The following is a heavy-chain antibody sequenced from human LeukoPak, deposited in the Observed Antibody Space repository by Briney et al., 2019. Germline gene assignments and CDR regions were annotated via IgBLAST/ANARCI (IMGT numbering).Heavy chain of an antibody. CDR3: ARGVYSSGYYYYTSFDY. CDR2: INWNGGST. D-gene: IGHD3-22*01. Sequence: GGSLRLSCAASGFTFDDYGVSWVRQAPGKGLEWVSGINWNGGSTGYADSVKGRFTISRDNAKNSLYLQMNSLRAEDTALYHCARGVYSSGYYYYTSFDYWGQGTLVTVSS. J-gene: IGHJ4*02. CDR1: GFTFDDYG. V-gene: IGHV3-20*01.